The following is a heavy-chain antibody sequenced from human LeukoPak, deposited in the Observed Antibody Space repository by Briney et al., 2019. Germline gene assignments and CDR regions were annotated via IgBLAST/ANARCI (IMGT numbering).Heavy chain of an antibody. J-gene: IGHJ4*02. CDR2: ITVSGGST. V-gene: IGHV3-23*01. Sequence: GGSLRLSCAASGFTFSSYAMSWVRQAPGKGLEWVSGITVSGGSTYYADSVKGRFTISRDNSKNTLYLQMNSLRAEDTAVYYCAKDRGISYGYCGSGSMKDYWGQGTLVTASS. CDR3: AKDRGISYGYCGSGSMKDY. CDR1: GFTFSSYA. D-gene: IGHD3-10*01.